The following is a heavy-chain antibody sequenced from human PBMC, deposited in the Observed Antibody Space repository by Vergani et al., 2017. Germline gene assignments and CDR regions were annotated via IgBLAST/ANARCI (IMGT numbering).Heavy chain of an antibody. J-gene: IGHJ4*02. D-gene: IGHD6-13*01. V-gene: IGHV4-34*01. CDR2: INHSGST. CDR3: ARGHDSSSWYGVDY. CDR1: GGSISSYY. Sequence: QVQLPESGPGLVKPSETLSLTCTVSGGSISSYYWSWIRQPPGKGLEWIGEINHSGSTNYNPSLKSRVTISVDTSKNQFSLKLSSVTAADTAVYYCARGHDSSSWYGVDYWGQGTLVTVSS.